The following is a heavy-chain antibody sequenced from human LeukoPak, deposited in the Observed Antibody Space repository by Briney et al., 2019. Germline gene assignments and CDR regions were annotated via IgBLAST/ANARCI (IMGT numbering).Heavy chain of an antibody. D-gene: IGHD3-22*01. CDR2: IYYSGST. Sequence: PSETLSLTCTVSGGSMSSYYWGWIRQPPGKGLEWIGYIYYSGSTNYNPSLKSRVTISVDTSKNHFSLKLSSVTAADAAVYYCARGYDSSAYYPFNYWGQGTLVTVSS. J-gene: IGHJ4*02. CDR1: GGSMSSYY. CDR3: ARGYDSSAYYPFNY. V-gene: IGHV4-59*01.